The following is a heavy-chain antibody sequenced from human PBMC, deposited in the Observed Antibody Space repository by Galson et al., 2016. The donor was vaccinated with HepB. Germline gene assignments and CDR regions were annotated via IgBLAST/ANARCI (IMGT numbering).Heavy chain of an antibody. CDR2: IYSGGHI. J-gene: IGHJ3*02. V-gene: IGHV3-53*01. Sequence: SLRLSCAATGFTVSVNYMAWVRQAPGKGLEWVSVIYSGGHIDYADSVKGRFSISRDNSKNALYLQMDGLRADDTAVYYCASNLVATAIDAFDIWGQGTMVTVSS. CDR3: ASNLVATAIDAFDI. CDR1: GFTVSVNY. D-gene: IGHD2-21*02.